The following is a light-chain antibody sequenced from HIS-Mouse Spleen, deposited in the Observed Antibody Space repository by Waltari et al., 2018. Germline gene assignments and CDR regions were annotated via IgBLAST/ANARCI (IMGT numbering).Light chain of an antibody. J-gene: IGLJ1*01. CDR1: NIGSKS. CDR3: QVWDSSSDHPYV. V-gene: IGLV3-21*03. CDR2: DDS. Sequence: SYVLTQPPSVSVAPGKTARITCGGNNIGSKSVHWYQQKPGQAPVLVVDDDSDRHSGIPERFAGANSGNTATLTISRVEAGDEADYYCQVWDSSSDHPYVFGTGTKVTVL.